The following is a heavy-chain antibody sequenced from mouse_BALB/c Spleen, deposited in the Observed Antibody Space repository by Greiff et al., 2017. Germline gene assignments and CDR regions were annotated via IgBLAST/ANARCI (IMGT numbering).Heavy chain of an antibody. CDR3: ARGTFYYYAMDY. J-gene: IGHJ4*01. CDR2: INSNGGST. Sequence: EVKLVESGGGLVQPGGSLKLSCAASGFTFSSYGMSWVRQTPDKRLELVATINSNGGSTYYPDSVKGRFTISRDNAKNTLYLQMSSLKSEDTAMYYCARGTFYYYAMDYWGQGTSVTVSS. CDR1: GFTFSSYG. V-gene: IGHV5-6-3*01.